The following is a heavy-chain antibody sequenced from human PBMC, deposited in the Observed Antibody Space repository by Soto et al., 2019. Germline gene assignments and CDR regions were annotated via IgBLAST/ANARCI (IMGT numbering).Heavy chain of an antibody. CDR2: ISESGATT. J-gene: IGHJ4*02. V-gene: IGHV3-23*01. D-gene: IGHD6-13*01. Sequence: GGSLRLSCAASGFTFSSHAMSWVRQAPGKGLEGVSGISESGATTYYADSVKGRFTISRDNSKNTVYLQMNSLRAEDTAVYYCAKGLKYSSSWYLDNWGQGTLVTLSS. CDR1: GFTFSSHA. CDR3: AKGLKYSSSWYLDN.